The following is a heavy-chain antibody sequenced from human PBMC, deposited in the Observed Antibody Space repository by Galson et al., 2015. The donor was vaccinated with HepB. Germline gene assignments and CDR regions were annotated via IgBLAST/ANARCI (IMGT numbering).Heavy chain of an antibody. D-gene: IGHD4/OR15-4a*01. CDR3: ARIMVPYYFDY. CDR1: GGSIRTYY. V-gene: IGHV4-59*01. Sequence: LSLTCTVSGGSIRTYYWSWIRQPPGKGLEWIGYSSYSGTTNYNPSLKSRVTISVDTSKNQFSLNLSSVTAADTAVYYCARIMVPYYFDYWGQGTLVTVSS. J-gene: IGHJ4*02. CDR2: SSYSGTT.